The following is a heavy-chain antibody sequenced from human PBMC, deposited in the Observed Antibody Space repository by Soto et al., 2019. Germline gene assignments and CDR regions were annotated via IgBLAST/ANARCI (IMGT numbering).Heavy chain of an antibody. Sequence: SETLSLTCTVSGGSVSPYYWSWIRQPPGKGLEWIGYIYSFGSTNYNASLESRVSMSVDTSKNQVSPKLTSVTVADTAVYYCARHKSTVNILDYWGQGTLVTVSS. D-gene: IGHD4-17*01. V-gene: IGHV4-59*08. CDR2: IYSFGST. J-gene: IGHJ4*02. CDR1: GGSVSPYY. CDR3: ARHKSTVNILDY.